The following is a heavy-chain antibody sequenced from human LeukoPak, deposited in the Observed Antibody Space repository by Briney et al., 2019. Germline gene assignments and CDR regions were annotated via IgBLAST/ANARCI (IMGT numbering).Heavy chain of an antibody. CDR1: GFTFSSYA. D-gene: IGHD6-6*01. J-gene: IGHJ5*02. Sequence: PGGSLRLSCAASGFTFSSYAMSWVRQAPGKGLEWVSAISGSGGSTYYADSVKGRFTISRDNSKNTLYLQMNSLRAEDTAVYYRAKMYSSSSWFDPWGQGTLVTVSS. CDR3: AKMYSSSSWFDP. CDR2: ISGSGGST. V-gene: IGHV3-23*01.